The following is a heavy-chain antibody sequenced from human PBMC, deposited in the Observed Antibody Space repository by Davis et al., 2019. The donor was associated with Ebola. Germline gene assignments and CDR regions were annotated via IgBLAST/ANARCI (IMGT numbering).Heavy chain of an antibody. CDR3: ARRNWFDP. CDR2: ITVTSNYT. V-gene: IGHV3-21*01. CDR1: GFTFSSYS. Sequence: PGGSLRLACAASGFTFSSYSMNWVRQAPGKGLEWVSSITVTSNYTYYADSVKGRFTIPRDNAKNSLYLQMNSLRAEDTAVYYCARRNWFDPWGQGTLVTVSS. J-gene: IGHJ5*02.